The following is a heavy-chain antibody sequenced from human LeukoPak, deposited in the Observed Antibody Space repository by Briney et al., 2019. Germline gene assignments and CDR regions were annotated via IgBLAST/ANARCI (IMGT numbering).Heavy chain of an antibody. CDR2: INSDGSYT. Sequence: AGGSLRLSCVASGFSFSNYWMSWGRQAPGKGLVWVSRINSDGSYTDYADSAKGRFTISRDNAKDTLYLQMNSLRADDTAVYYCARADNWQSGGAWGQGTLVTVSS. D-gene: IGHD1-1*01. CDR1: GFSFSNYW. CDR3: ARADNWQSGGA. V-gene: IGHV3-74*01. J-gene: IGHJ5*02.